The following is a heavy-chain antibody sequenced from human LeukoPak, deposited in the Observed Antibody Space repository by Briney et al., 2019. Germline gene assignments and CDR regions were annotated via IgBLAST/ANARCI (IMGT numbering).Heavy chain of an antibody. CDR3: ARATYYYDSSGYSNWFDP. Sequence: ASVKVSCRTSGYTFTNYGISWVRQAPGQGLEWMGWRSAYNGNTNSAQKFQGRFTMTTDTSTSTAYMELRSLRSDDTAVYYCARATYYYDSSGYSNWFDPWGQGTLVTVSS. CDR1: GYTFTNYG. D-gene: IGHD3-22*01. V-gene: IGHV1-18*01. CDR2: RSAYNGNT. J-gene: IGHJ5*02.